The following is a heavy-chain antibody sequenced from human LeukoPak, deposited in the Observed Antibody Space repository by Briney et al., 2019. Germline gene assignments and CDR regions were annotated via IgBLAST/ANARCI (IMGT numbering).Heavy chain of an antibody. CDR1: GGSISSGSYY. J-gene: IGHJ5*02. Sequence: PSETLSLTCAVSGGSISSGSYYWSWIRQPAGKGLEWIGRIYSTGSTNYNPSLKSRVTISIDRSKNQFSLLLRSVTAAGTAIYYCARGVGSSESNWFDPWGQGTLATVSS. CDR3: ARGVGSSESNWFDP. D-gene: IGHD1-26*01. V-gene: IGHV4-61*02. CDR2: IYSTGST.